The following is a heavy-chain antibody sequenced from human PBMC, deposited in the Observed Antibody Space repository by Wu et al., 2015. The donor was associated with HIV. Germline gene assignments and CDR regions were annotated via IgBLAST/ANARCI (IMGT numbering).Heavy chain of an antibody. CDR2: ISPENDNT. CDR3: ARGGHYYGSGLTGFDP. D-gene: IGHD3-10*01. J-gene: IGHJ5*02. Sequence: VQLVQSGGEVKKPGASVKVSCKASGYTFSKYGITWVRQAPGQGLEWMGWISPENDNTDYAHKFQGRVTMTTDTSTTTAYLELRSLRSDDTAIYYCARGGHYYGSGLTGFDPWGQGTLVTVSS. CDR1: GYTFSKYG. V-gene: IGHV1-18*01.